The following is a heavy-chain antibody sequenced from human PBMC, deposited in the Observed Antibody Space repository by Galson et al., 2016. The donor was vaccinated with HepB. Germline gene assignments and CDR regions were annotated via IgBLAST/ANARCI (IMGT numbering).Heavy chain of an antibody. CDR1: GLSLSTSGVG. CDR3: ARFGTEITPGGPFDS. CDR2: IFWNDDK. J-gene: IGHJ4*02. Sequence: PALVKPTQTLTLTCTFSGLSLSTSGVGVGWIRQPPGRALEWLALIFWNDDKRYSPSLKSRLTITKDTSKNHVVLTVTNMDPVDTATYYCARFGTEITPGGPFDSWGQGTLVTVSS. V-gene: IGHV2-5*01. D-gene: IGHD4-23*01.